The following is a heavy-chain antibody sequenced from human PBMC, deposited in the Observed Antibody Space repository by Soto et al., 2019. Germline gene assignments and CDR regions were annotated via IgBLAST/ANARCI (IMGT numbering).Heavy chain of an antibody. CDR3: ARERSVGYCITTTCPKPFYYYAMDV. CDR1: GGTFTNYA. CDR2: IIPIFGTP. Sequence: SVKVSCKASGGTFTNYAFSWVRQAPGQGLEWMGGIIPIFGTPDYAQKFQGRVTITADESTRTASMELSSLRSDDTAVYFCARERSVGYCITTTCPKPFYYYAMDVWGQVTTVTVSS. V-gene: IGHV1-69*13. J-gene: IGHJ6*02. D-gene: IGHD2-2*01.